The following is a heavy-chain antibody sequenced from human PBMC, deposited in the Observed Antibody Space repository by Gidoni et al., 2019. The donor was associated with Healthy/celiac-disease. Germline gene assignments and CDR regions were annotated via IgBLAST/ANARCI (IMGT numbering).Heavy chain of an antibody. Sequence: DRGWIRQPPGKGLEWIGSIYYSGSTYYNPSLKSRVTISVDTSKNQFSLKLSSVTAADTAVYYCARPARYCSGGSCYSGWFDPWGQGTLVTVSS. J-gene: IGHJ5*02. CDR1: D. D-gene: IGHD2-15*01. V-gene: IGHV4-39*01. CDR2: IYYSGST. CDR3: ARPARYCSGGSCYSGWFDP.